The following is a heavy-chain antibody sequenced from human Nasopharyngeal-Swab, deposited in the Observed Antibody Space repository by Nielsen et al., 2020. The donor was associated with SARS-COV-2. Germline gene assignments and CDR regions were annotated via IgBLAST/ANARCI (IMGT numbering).Heavy chain of an antibody. CDR3: APLAPMDV. CDR1: GFTFDDYA. V-gene: IGHV3-9*01. CDR2: ISWNSGSI. J-gene: IGHJ6*03. Sequence: GGSLRLSCAASGFTFDDYAMHWVRQAPGKGLEWVSGISWNSGSIGYADSVKGRFTISRDNAKNSLYLQMNSLRAEDTAWYYCAPLAPMDVWGKGTTVTVSS.